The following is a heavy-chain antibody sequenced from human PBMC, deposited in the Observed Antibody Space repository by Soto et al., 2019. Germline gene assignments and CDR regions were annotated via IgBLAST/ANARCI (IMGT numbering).Heavy chain of an antibody. J-gene: IGHJ2*01. V-gene: IGHV4-34*01. Sequence: QAQLQQWGAGLLKPSETLSLTCAVYGGSFSGYYWSWIRQPPGKGLEWIGEINHSGSTNYNPSLKSRVTISVDTSKNQFSLKLSSVTAADTAVYYCARAYDFWSGPRGRYFDLWGRGTLVTVSS. D-gene: IGHD3-3*01. CDR3: ARAYDFWSGPRGRYFDL. CDR1: GGSFSGYY. CDR2: INHSGST.